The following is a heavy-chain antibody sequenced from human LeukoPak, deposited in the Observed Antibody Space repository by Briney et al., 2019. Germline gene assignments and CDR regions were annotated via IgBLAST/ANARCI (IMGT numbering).Heavy chain of an antibody. J-gene: IGHJ4*02. D-gene: IGHD3-9*01. V-gene: IGHV4-34*01. CDR1: GGSFSGYY. CDR2: INHSGST. CDR3: ARGLRNDILTGHFDY. Sequence: SETLSLTCAVYGGSFSGYYWSWIRQPPGKGLEWIGEINHSGSTNYNPSLKSRVTILVDTSKNQLSLKLSSVTAADTAVYYCARGLRNDILTGHFDYWGQGTLVTVSS.